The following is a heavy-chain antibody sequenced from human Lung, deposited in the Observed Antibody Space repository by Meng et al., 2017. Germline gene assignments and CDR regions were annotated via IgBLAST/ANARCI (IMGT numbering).Heavy chain of an antibody. V-gene: IGHV3-74*01. D-gene: IGHD1-1*01. CDR2: INRDGTKP. Sequence: EVVFVASVGGLVPPGGFLRLSCAASGFTFTDHWMHWVRQGPGKGLVWVSRINRDGTKPTYADSVKGRFTISRDNAKNTLYLQMNNLRAEDTAFYYCTNDRLNHWGQGALVTVSS. CDR3: TNDRLNH. CDR1: GFTFTDHW. J-gene: IGHJ1*01.